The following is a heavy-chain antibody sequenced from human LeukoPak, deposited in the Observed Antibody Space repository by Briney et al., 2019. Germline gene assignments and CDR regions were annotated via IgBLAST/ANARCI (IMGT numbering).Heavy chain of an antibody. CDR3: ARGSGPVWLGQQDDAFDI. CDR2: IRYDGSNK. CDR1: GFTFSSYG. V-gene: IGHV3-30*02. D-gene: IGHD5-12*01. J-gene: IGHJ3*02. Sequence: PGGSLRLSCAASGFTFSSYGMYWVRQAPGKGLEWVAYIRYDGSNKYYTDSVKGRFTISRDNSKNTLYLQMNSLRAEDTAVYYCARGSGPVWLGQQDDAFDIWGQGTMVTVSS.